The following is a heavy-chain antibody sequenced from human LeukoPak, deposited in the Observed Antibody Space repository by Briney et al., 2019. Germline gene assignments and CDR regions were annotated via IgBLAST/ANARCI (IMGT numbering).Heavy chain of an antibody. J-gene: IGHJ6*02. CDR3: ARGNYIPGDPPHMDV. CDR1: GGSISSFY. V-gene: IGHV4-59*01. Sequence: SETLSLTCSVSGGSISSFYWIWIRQTPGKGLEWIGYIYYSGSTNYNPSLKSRVTISLDTSKNQFSLNLSSVTAADTALYYCARGNYIPGDPPHMDVWGQGTTVTVSS. D-gene: IGHD5-24*01. CDR2: IYYSGST.